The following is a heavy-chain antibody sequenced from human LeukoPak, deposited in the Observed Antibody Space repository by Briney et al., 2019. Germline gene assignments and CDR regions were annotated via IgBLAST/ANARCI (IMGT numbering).Heavy chain of an antibody. V-gene: IGHV3-21*01. Sequence: GGSLRLSCAASGFTFSSYSFNWVRQVPGKGLEWFSSITTTFYTYYTDSVKGRFTISRDNAKNSLYLQMISLRAEDTAVYYCARVRANWHEDYWGQGTLVTVSS. D-gene: IGHD5-24*01. J-gene: IGHJ4*02. CDR1: GFTFSSYS. CDR3: ARVRANWHEDY. CDR2: ITTTFYT.